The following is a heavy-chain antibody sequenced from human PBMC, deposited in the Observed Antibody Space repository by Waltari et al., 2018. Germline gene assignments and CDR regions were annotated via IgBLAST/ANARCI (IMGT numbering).Heavy chain of an antibody. V-gene: IGHV4-34*01. Sequence: QVQLQQWGTGLLKPSETLSLTCAVYGGSFSGYYWNWIRQPPGKGLEWIGEIHHSGSPNYNPSLKRRVTLSLDPSKNQFSLKLDSVTAADTAVYYCAGLAGALGDYWGQGTLVTVSS. D-gene: IGHD1-26*01. J-gene: IGHJ4*02. CDR1: GGSFSGYY. CDR3: AGLAGALGDY. CDR2: IHHSGSP.